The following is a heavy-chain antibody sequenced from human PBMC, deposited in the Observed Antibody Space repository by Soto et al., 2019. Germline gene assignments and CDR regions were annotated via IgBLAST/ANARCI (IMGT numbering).Heavy chain of an antibody. D-gene: IGHD6-19*01. CDR1: GFTFSSYA. CDR3: AKDRGVSHSSCRYDY. Sequence: EVQLLESGGGLVQPGGSLRLSCAASGFTFSSYAMSWVRQAPGKGLEWVSAISGSGGSTYYADSVKGRFTISRDNSNNTLYLQMNSLRAEDTAVYYCAKDRGVSHSSCRYDYWGQGTLVTVSS. CDR2: ISGSGGST. V-gene: IGHV3-23*01. J-gene: IGHJ4*02.